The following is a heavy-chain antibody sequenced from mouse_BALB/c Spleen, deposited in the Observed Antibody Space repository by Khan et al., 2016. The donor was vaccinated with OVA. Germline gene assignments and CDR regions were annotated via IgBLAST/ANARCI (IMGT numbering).Heavy chain of an antibody. CDR2: INPTPGYT. J-gene: IGHJ3*01. Sequence: QVQLQQSGAEPAKPGASVKMSCKASGYTFTNFWMHWVKQRPGQGLEWIGYINPTPGYTEYNQKFKDKATMTADKSSSTAYMQLSSLTSEDSAVYYCVKHGSSSAWFTYWGQGTLVTVSA. V-gene: IGHV1-7*01. D-gene: IGHD1-1*01. CDR1: GYTFTNFW. CDR3: VKHGSSSAWFTY.